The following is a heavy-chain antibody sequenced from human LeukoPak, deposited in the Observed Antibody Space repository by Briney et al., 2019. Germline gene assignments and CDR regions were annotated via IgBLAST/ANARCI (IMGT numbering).Heavy chain of an antibody. J-gene: IGHJ5*02. CDR3: AKLYGSGSPNWFDP. V-gene: IGHV5-51*01. D-gene: IGHD3-10*01. Sequence: GGSLEISWKGSGCLFTSYWIGGGRQLPGKGLEGRGIIYPGDSDTRYSPSFQGQDTISADKSISTAYLQWSSLKASDTAMYYCAKLYGSGSPNWFDPWGQGTLVTVSS. CDR1: GCLFTSYW. CDR2: IYPGDSDT.